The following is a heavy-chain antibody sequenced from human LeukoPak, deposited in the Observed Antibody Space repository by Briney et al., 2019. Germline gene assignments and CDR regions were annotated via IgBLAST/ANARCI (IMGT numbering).Heavy chain of an antibody. Sequence: PSETLSLTCAVYGGSFSGYYWSWIRQPPGKGLEWIGEINHSGSTNYNPSLKSRVTISVDTSKNQFSLKLSSVTAADTAVYYCARLSIVGATRSQAQDFDYWGQGTLVTVSS. CDR1: GGSFSGYY. V-gene: IGHV4-34*01. D-gene: IGHD1-26*01. CDR3: ARLSIVGATRSQAQDFDY. CDR2: INHSGST. J-gene: IGHJ4*02.